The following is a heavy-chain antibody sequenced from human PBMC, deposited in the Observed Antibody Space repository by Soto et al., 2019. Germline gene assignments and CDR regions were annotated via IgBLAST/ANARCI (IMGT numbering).Heavy chain of an antibody. V-gene: IGHV1-8*01. CDR2: MNPNSGNT. D-gene: IGHD1-26*01. Sequence: ASVKVSCKASGYAFTSYDINWVRQATGQGLEWMGWMNPNSGNTGYAQKFQGRVTMTRSTSVSTAYMELNSLRSEDTAVYYCARSRIRGDAFDIWGQGTMVTVS. CDR1: GYAFTSYD. J-gene: IGHJ3*02. CDR3: ARSRIRGDAFDI.